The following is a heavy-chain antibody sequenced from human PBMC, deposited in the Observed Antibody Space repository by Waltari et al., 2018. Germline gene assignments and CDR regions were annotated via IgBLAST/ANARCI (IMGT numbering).Heavy chain of an antibody. CDR2: ISSNGGST. CDR1: SYA. J-gene: IGHJ4*02. Sequence: SYAMHWVRQAPGKGLEYVSAISSNGGSTYHADSVRGRFTISRDNSKNTLYLQMSSLTTEDTAVYYCVKGVVVSAVTPLDHWGQGILVTVSS. CDR3: VKGVVVSAVTPLDH. D-gene: IGHD2-21*01. V-gene: IGHV3-64D*08.